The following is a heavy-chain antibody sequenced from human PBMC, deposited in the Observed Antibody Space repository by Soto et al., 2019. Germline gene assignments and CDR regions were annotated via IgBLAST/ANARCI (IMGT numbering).Heavy chain of an antibody. CDR3: ARDRLDEAVAGNHVDGMDV. J-gene: IGHJ6*02. D-gene: IGHD6-19*01. V-gene: IGHV4-59*01. CDR2: IYYSGST. CDR1: GGSISSYY. Sequence: SATLSLTCTVSGGSISSYYWSWIRQPPGKGLEWIGYIYYSGSTNYNPSLKSRVTISVDTSKNQFSLKLSSVTAGDTAVYYCARDRLDEAVAGNHVDGMDVWGQGTTVTVSS.